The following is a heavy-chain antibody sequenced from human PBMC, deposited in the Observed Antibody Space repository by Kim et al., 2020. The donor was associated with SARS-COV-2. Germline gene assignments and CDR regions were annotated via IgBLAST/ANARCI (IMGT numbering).Heavy chain of an antibody. Sequence: ASVKVSCKVSGYRFTDYYLHWVRQAPGQGLEWIGRINPDNGGTNYAQRFQGRVTMARDTSISTVYMDLSRLRSDDTAVYYCVRDRTTARHYWFDPWGQGT. V-gene: IGHV1-2*06. D-gene: IGHD1-1*01. J-gene: IGHJ5*02. CDR3: VRDRTTARHYWFDP. CDR1: GYRFTDYY. CDR2: INPDNGGT.